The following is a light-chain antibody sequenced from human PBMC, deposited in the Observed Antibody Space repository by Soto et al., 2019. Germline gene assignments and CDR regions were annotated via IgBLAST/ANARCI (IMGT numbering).Light chain of an antibody. J-gene: IGKJ3*01. CDR3: QQRSNS. Sequence: EIVLTQSPATLSLSPGERATLSCRASQSVSSYLAWYQQKPGQAPRLLIYDASNRATGIPARFRGSGSGTDFTLTISSLEPEDFEVYYCQQRSNSFGPGTKVDIK. V-gene: IGKV3-11*01. CDR1: QSVSSY. CDR2: DAS.